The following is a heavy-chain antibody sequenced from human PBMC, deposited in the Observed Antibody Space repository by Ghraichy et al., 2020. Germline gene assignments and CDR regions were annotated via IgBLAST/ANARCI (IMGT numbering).Heavy chain of an antibody. CDR2: VFPNGNT. V-gene: IGHV4-4*07. Sequence: ETLSLTCAVSGASISSYHWTWIRQSAGKGLEWIGRVFPNGNTNYNPSLQSRVTLSIDTTKNQLSLKLNSVTAADTALYYCAGKDGDFWGQGTMVSVSS. CDR1: GASISSYH. J-gene: IGHJ3*01. CDR3: AGKDGDF.